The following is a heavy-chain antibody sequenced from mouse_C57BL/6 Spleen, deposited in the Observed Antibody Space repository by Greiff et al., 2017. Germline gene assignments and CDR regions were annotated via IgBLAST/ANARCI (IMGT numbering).Heavy chain of an antibody. D-gene: IGHD2-4*01. CDR2: IYPGDGDT. Sequence: VQVVESGAELVKPGASVKISCKASGYAFSSYWMNWVKQRPGKGLEWIGQIYPGDGDTNYNGKFKGKATLTADKSSSTAYMQLSSLTSEDSAVYFCARSFYDYDAYFDVWGTGTTVTVSS. J-gene: IGHJ1*03. V-gene: IGHV1-80*01. CDR1: GYAFSSYW. CDR3: ARSFYDYDAYFDV.